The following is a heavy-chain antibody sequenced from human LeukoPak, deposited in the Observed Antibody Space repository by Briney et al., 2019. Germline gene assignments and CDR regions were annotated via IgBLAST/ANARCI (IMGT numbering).Heavy chain of an antibody. Sequence: SETLSLTCTVSGGSISSYYWSWIRQPAGKGLEWNGRIYTSGSTNYNPSLKSRVTMSVDTSKNQFSLKLSSVTAADTAVYYCARDDYYDSSGYYFSVPDWFDPWGQGTLVTVSS. CDR3: ARDDYYDSSGYYFSVPDWFDP. D-gene: IGHD3-22*01. V-gene: IGHV4-4*07. J-gene: IGHJ5*02. CDR1: GGSISSYY. CDR2: IYTSGST.